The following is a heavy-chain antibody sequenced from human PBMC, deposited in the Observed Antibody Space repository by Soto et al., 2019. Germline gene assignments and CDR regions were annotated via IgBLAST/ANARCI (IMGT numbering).Heavy chain of an antibody. V-gene: IGHV3-30*03. CDR3: PGGMDRAMVSFFIY. CDR1: GFTFRSHG. CDR2: MSFDGNNK. J-gene: IGHJ4*02. D-gene: IGHD5-18*01. Sequence: PGGSLRLSCAASGFTFRSHGMHWVRQTPGKGLEWLAGMSFDGNNKDYADSVKGRFTISRDNSKNTLYLQMNSLRPEDTAFYYCPGGMDRAMVSFFIYWGRGPQSTVPP.